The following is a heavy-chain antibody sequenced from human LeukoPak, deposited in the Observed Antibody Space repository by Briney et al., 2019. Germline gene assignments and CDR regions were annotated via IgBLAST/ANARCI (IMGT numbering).Heavy chain of an antibody. Sequence: GAAVKVSCKASGYTFTSYYMRWVRQAPGQGLEWVGIINPSGGSTSYAQKFQGRVTMTRDTSTSTVYMELSSLRSEDTAVYYCARGGWLQLSYFDYWGQGTLVTVPS. V-gene: IGHV1-46*01. CDR1: GYTFTSYY. CDR3: ARGGWLQLSYFDY. CDR2: INPSGGST. D-gene: IGHD5-24*01. J-gene: IGHJ4*02.